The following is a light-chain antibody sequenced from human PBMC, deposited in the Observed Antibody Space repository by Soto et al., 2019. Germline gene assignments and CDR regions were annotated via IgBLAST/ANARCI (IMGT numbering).Light chain of an antibody. CDR3: QQYYSLPLT. Sequence: DIVMTQSPDFMAVSLGERATMNCKSSQSIFDRSYDKKYLACYQQKPGQPPKLLIYWATARESGVPDRFSGSGSETDFTLTISSMQAEDAAVYYCQQYYSLPLTFGPGTKVDIK. CDR1: QSIFDRSYDKKY. V-gene: IGKV4-1*01. J-gene: IGKJ3*01. CDR2: WAT.